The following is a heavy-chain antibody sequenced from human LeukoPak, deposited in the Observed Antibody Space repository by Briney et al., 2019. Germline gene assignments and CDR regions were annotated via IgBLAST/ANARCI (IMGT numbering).Heavy chain of an antibody. CDR2: VNGPGDWT. Sequence: GGSLRLSCAASGFTFSSHWMPWVRHAPGEGLVWVSRVNGPGDWTHYADSVRGRFIISRDNAENTISLQMNNLRAEDTAVYFCAREVFEGQRQSDAFDVWGQGTMVTVSS. CDR1: GFTFSSHW. V-gene: IGHV3-74*01. J-gene: IGHJ3*01. D-gene: IGHD6-25*01. CDR3: AREVFEGQRQSDAFDV.